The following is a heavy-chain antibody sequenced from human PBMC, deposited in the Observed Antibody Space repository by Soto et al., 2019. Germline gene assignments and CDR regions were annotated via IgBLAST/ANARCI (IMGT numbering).Heavy chain of an antibody. J-gene: IGHJ5*02. CDR1: GGSISSGGYY. CDR2: IYYSGST. Sequence: SETLSLTCTVSGGSISSGGYYWSWIRQHPGKGLEWIGYIYYSGSTYYNPSLKSRVTISVDTSKNQFSLKLSSVTAADTAVYYCARVPVQNYYDSSGYLVWFDPWGQGTMVTVSS. V-gene: IGHV4-31*03. CDR3: ARVPVQNYYDSSGYLVWFDP. D-gene: IGHD3-22*01.